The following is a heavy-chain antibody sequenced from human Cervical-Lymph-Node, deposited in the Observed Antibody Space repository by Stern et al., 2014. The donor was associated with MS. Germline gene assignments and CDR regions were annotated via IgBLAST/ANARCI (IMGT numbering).Heavy chain of an antibody. CDR3: ARYSGLGAHNCDTASCSLDY. J-gene: IGHJ4*02. CDR1: GYSFPNYW. D-gene: IGHD2-2*01. CDR2: IYPGDSDT. Sequence: VQLVQSGAEVKEPGESLRISCKGSGYSFPNYWIAWVRQMPGKGLEWMGIIYPGDSDTRYSPSFQGQVTISGDKSINTAYLQWSSLKASDTAIYYCARYSGLGAHNCDTASCSLDYWGQGTLVTVSS. V-gene: IGHV5-51*01.